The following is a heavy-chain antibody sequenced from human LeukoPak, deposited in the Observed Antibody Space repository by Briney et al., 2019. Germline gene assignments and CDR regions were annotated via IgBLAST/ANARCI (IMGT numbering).Heavy chain of an antibody. D-gene: IGHD2-15*01. CDR1: GYTFTGYY. CDR2: INPNSGGT. CDR3: ARRGSHCSGSSCYATFDY. J-gene: IGHJ4*02. Sequence: GASVKVSCKASGYTFTGYYMHWVRQAPGQGLEWMGWINPNSGGTNYAQKFQGRVTMTRDTSISTAYMELSSLRSDDTAVYYCARRGSHCSGSSCYATFDYWGQGTLVTVSS. V-gene: IGHV1-2*02.